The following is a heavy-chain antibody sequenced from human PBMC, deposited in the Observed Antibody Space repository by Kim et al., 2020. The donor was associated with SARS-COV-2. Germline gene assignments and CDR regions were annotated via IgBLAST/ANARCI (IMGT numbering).Heavy chain of an antibody. Sequence: SETLSLTCAVYGGSFSGYYWSWIRQPPGKGLEWIGEINHSGSTNYNPSIKSRVTISVDTSKNQFSLKLSSVTAADTAVYYCARGPGYSSSWYGARNWFDPWGQGTLVTVSS. CDR3: ARGPGYSSSWYGARNWFDP. CDR1: GGSFSGYY. J-gene: IGHJ5*02. D-gene: IGHD6-13*01. CDR2: INHSGST. V-gene: IGHV4-34*01.